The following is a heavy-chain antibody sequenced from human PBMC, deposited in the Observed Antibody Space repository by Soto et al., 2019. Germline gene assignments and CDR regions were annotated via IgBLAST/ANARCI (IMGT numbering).Heavy chain of an antibody. CDR3: ARVPDGFNGPFDY. CDR1: GFTFSSYA. D-gene: IGHD2-8*01. V-gene: IGHV3-30-3*01. Sequence: QVQLVESGGGVVQPGRSLRLSCAASGFTFSSYAMHWVRQAPGKGLEWVAVISYDGSNKYYADSVKGRFTISRDNSKNTLYLQMNSLRAEDTAVYYCARVPDGFNGPFDYWGQGTLVTVSS. J-gene: IGHJ4*02. CDR2: ISYDGSNK.